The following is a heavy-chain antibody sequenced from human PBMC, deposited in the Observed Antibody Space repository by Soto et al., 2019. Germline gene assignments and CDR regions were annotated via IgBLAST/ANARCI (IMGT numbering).Heavy chain of an antibody. Sequence: LGESLKISCKGSGYSFTSYWIGWVRQMPGKGLEWMGIIYPGDSDTRYSPSFQGQVTISADKSISTAYLQWSSLKASDTAMYYCARHLKGDSYGNNIYYYYMDVWGKGTTVTVSS. CDR1: GYSFTSYW. V-gene: IGHV5-51*01. J-gene: IGHJ6*03. CDR3: ARHLKGDSYGNNIYYYYMDV. D-gene: IGHD5-18*01. CDR2: IYPGDSDT.